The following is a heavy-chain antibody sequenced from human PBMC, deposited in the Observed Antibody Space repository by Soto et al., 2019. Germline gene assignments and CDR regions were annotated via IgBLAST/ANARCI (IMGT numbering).Heavy chain of an antibody. J-gene: IGHJ4*02. CDR1: GDTFTNFD. V-gene: IGHV1-8*02. CDR3: ARYIYGQGFKV. CDR2: MRADSGAS. Sequence: QVQLVQPGAEVRKPGASVRVSCEPSGDTFTNFDLNWVRQASGQGLEWMGWMRADSGASGHARKFQGRVSLTRDTARSTAYMEWSSLTAEDTATYYWARYIYGQGFKVGGRGTLFFVSS. D-gene: IGHD3-3*02.